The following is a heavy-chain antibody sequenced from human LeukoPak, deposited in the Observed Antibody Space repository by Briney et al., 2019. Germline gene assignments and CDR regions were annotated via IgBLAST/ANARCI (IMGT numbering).Heavy chain of an antibody. V-gene: IGHV3-30*18. Sequence: GSLRLSCAASGFTFSSYGMHWVRQAPGKGLEWVAVISYDGSNKYYADSVKDRFTISRDNSKNTLYLQMNSLRAEDTAVYYCAKDQEDFWSGYYYYYGMDVWGQGTTVTVSS. D-gene: IGHD3-3*01. CDR1: GFTFSSYG. J-gene: IGHJ6*02. CDR3: AKDQEDFWSGYYYYYGMDV. CDR2: ISYDGSNK.